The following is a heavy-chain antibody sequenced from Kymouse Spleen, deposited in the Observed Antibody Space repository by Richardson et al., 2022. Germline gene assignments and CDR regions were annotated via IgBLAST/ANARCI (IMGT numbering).Heavy chain of an antibody. CDR3: ARDLGYNWNY. D-gene: IGHD1-20*01,IGHD1-7*01. Sequence: QVQLQESGPGLVKPSETLSLTCTVSGGSISSYYWSWIRQPPGKGLEWIGYIYYSGSTNYNPSLKSRVTISVDTSKNQFSLKLSSVTAADTAVYYCARDLGYNWNYWGQGTLVTVSS. V-gene: IGHV4-59*01. CDR1: GGSISSYY. J-gene: IGHJ4*02. CDR2: IYYSGST.